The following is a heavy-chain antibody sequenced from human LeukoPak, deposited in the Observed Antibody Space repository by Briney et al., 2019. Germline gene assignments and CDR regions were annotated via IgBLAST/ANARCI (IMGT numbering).Heavy chain of an antibody. CDR2: IRYDGSNK. CDR1: GFTFSSYG. D-gene: IGHD2-15*01. CDR3: ARGIVVVVAAASNWFDP. J-gene: IGHJ5*02. Sequence: PGGSLRLSCAASGFTFSSYGMHWVRQAPGKGLERVAFIRYDGSNKYYADSVKGRFTISRDNSKNTLYLQMNSLRAEDTAVYYCARGIVVVVAAASNWFDPWGQGTLVTVSS. V-gene: IGHV3-30*02.